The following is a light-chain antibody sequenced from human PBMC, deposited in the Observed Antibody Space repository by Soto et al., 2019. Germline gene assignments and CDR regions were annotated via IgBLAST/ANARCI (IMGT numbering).Light chain of an antibody. CDR3: QQYGSSMFT. V-gene: IGKV3-20*01. Sequence: EIVLTQSPGTLSLSPGERATLSCRASQSLITRYLAWYQQKPGQAPRRLIYAASSRATGIPDRFSGSGSGTDFTLTITRLEPEDFAVYYCQQYGSSMFTFGQGTNLEI. CDR2: AAS. J-gene: IGKJ2*01. CDR1: QSLITRY.